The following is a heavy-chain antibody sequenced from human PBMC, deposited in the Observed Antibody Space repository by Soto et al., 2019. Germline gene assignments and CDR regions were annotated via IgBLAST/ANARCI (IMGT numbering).Heavy chain of an antibody. D-gene: IGHD3-10*01. CDR1: GFTFSSYG. CDR3: AKPLAVGRGVTYYFDY. J-gene: IGHJ4*02. Sequence: GGSLRLSCAASGFTFSSYGMHWVRQAPGKGLEWVAVISYDGSNKYYADSVKGRFTISRDNSKNTLYLQMNSLRAEDTAVYYCAKPLAVGRGVTYYFDYWGQGTLVTVSS. CDR2: ISYDGSNK. V-gene: IGHV3-30*18.